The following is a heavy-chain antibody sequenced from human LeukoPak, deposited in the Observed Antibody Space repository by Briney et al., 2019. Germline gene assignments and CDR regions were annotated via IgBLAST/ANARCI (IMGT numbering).Heavy chain of an antibody. CDR1: GYTFTSYG. J-gene: IGHJ6*02. D-gene: IGHD3-3*01. V-gene: IGHV1-18*01. CDR2: ISAYNGNT. CDR3: ARGLRGTNYYDFWSGYLYYYYGMDV. Sequence: ASVKVSCKASGYTFTSYGISWVRQAPGQGLEWMGWISAYNGNTNYAQKLQGRVTMTTDTSTSTAYMELSSPRSEDTAVYYCARGLRGTNYYDFWSGYLYYYYGMDVWGQGTTVTVSS.